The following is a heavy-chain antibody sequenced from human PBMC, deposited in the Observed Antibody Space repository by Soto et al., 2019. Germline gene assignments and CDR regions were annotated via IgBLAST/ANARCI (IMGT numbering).Heavy chain of an antibody. CDR3: ARGGHVVVVTAALDY. V-gene: IGHV1-46*01. Sequence: QVQLMQSGAEVKKPGASVKVSCKASGDTFSDYYIHWVRQAPGQGLEWMGTVNPSGGHTTYSQHFLGRVTMTREPPTSTFHMELTSLTSGDTAVYYCARGGHVVVVTAALDYWGQGTLVTVSS. D-gene: IGHD2-21*02. CDR1: GDTFSDYY. CDR2: VNPSGGHT. J-gene: IGHJ4*02.